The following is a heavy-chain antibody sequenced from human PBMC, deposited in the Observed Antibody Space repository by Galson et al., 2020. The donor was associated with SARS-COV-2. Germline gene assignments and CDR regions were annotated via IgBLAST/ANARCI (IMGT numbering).Heavy chain of an antibody. J-gene: IGHJ2*01. CDR3: ASSPNSYGYSRPRYWYFDL. CDR2: ISGSGGST. V-gene: IGHV3-23*01. CDR1: GFTFSSYA. Sequence: GGSLRLSCAASGFTFSSYAMSWVRQAPGKGLEWVSAISGSGGSTYYADSVKGRFTISRDNSKNTLYLQMNSLRAEDTAVYYCASSPNSYGYSRPRYWYFDLWGRGTLVTVSS. D-gene: IGHD5-18*01.